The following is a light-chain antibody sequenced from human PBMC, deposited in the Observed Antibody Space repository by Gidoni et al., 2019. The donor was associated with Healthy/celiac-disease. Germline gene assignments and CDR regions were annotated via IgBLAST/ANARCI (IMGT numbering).Light chain of an antibody. Sequence: EIVLTQSPATLSLSPGERATLSCRASQSVSSYLAWYQQKPGQAPRLLIYDASNRATGIPARFSGRWSGTDFTLTISRLEPEDFAVYYCQQRSNWPPITFGQGTRLEI. CDR2: DAS. V-gene: IGKV3-11*01. J-gene: IGKJ5*01. CDR3: QQRSNWPPIT. CDR1: QSVSSY.